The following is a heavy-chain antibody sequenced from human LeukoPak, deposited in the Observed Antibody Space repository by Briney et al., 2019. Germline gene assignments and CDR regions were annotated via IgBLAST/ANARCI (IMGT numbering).Heavy chain of an antibody. V-gene: IGHV4-39*01. CDR3: ARQRGYYGSGVNWFDP. CDR1: GGSISSSSYY. Sequence: SEALSLTCTASGGSISSSSYYWGWIRQPPGKGLEWIATIYYSGSTYYNPSLKSRVTISVDTSKNQFSLKLSSVTAADTAVYYCARQRGYYGSGVNWFDPWGQGTLVTVSS. J-gene: IGHJ5*02. D-gene: IGHD3-10*01. CDR2: IYYSGST.